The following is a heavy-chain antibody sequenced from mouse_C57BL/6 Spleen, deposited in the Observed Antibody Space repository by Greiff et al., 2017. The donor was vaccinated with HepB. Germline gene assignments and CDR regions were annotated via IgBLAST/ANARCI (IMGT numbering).Heavy chain of an antibody. CDR3: ARGGITRGYFDV. Sequence: QVQLQQPGAELVKPGASVKLSCKASGYTFTSYWMQWVKQRPGQGLEWIGEIDPSDSYTNYNQNFKGKATLTVDTSSSTAYMQLSSLTSEDSAVYYCARGGITRGYFDVWGTGTTVTVSS. D-gene: IGHD1-1*01. J-gene: IGHJ1*03. CDR2: IDPSDSYT. V-gene: IGHV1-50*01. CDR1: GYTFTSYW.